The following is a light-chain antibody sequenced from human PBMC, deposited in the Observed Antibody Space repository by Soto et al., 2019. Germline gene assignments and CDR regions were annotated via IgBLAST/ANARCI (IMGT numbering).Light chain of an antibody. CDR1: QSISLW. CDR2: KTS. J-gene: IGKJ1*01. V-gene: IGKV1-5*03. Sequence: DIHMTQSPSTLSASVGDRVTITCRASQSISLWVAWYQQKPGRAPNLLIYKTSSLETGIPSRFSGSGSGTALTLTICALPPDVFPAYYRQHYKDYSWTFGQGPKVEVQ. CDR3: QHYKDYSWT.